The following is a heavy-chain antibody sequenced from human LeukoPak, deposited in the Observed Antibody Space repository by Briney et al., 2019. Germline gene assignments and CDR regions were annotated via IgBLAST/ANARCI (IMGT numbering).Heavy chain of an antibody. V-gene: IGHV3-53*01. D-gene: IGHD2-15*01. Sequence: PGGSLRLSWAASGFTVSSTYMSWVRQAPGKGLEWVSVIYSGGNIYYIESVKGRFTISRDTSKNTLYLQMNSLRAEDTAVYFCAGRHCSGGGCYFAGADPFDYWGQGTLVTVSS. CDR3: AGRHCSGGGCYFAGADPFDY. J-gene: IGHJ4*02. CDR2: IYSGGNI. CDR1: GFTVSSTY.